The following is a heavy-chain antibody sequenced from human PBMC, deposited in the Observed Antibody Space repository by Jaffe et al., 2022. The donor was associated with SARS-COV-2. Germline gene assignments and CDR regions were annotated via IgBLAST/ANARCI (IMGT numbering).Heavy chain of an antibody. J-gene: IGHJ4*02. D-gene: IGHD3-22*01. CDR3: ARQWNYDSSGYFSLGY. V-gene: IGHV1-3*04. Sequence: QVQLVQSGAEVQKPGASVKVSCKASGYIFSTYAMHWVRQAPGQGLEWMGWINTGNGNTKYSHKFQGRFTISADTSATTAYMELRSLRSEDTAVYYCARQWNYDSSGYFSLGYWGQGTLVTVSS. CDR1: GYIFSTYA. CDR2: INTGNGNT.